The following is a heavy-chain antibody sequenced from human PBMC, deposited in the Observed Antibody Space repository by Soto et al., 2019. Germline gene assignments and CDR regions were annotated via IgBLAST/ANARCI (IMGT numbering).Heavy chain of an antibody. J-gene: IGHJ4*02. V-gene: IGHV4-4*02. D-gene: IGHD5-12*01. CDR1: GGSISSSNW. Sequence: QVQLQESGPGLVKPSGTLSLTCAVSGGSISSSNWWSWVRQPPGKGLEWIGEIYHSGNTNYNPSLKSRATISVDKPKNQFSLTLSCVAAADTALYYCARRSDTDGYNLPYYFDYWGQGTLVTVSS. CDR2: IYHSGNT. CDR3: ARRSDTDGYNLPYYFDY.